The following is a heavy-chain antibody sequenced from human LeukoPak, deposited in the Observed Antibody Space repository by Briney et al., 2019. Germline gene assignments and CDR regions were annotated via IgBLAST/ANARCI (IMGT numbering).Heavy chain of an antibody. CDR3: ARGDGRGRSDGAT. D-gene: IGHD6-19*01. CDR2: INRDETDI. V-gene: IGHV3-7*01. CDR1: GFNFNPY. Sequence: PGGSLRLSCAASGFNFNPYMGWVRQAPEDGLEWVAIINRDETDIYYVDSVKGRFTISRDNAKSSLFLEMNSLRVEDTGVYYCARGDGRGRSDGATWGPGTLVTVSS. J-gene: IGHJ1*01.